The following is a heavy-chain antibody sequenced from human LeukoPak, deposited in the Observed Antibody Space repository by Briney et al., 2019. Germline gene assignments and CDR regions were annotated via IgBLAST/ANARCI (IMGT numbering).Heavy chain of an antibody. CDR1: GGSISSYY. D-gene: IGHD3-10*01. CDR3: ARDAGSYTYYYGSGSLNWFDT. CDR2: IYYSGST. Sequence: SEALSLTCTVSGGSISSYYWSWIRQPPGKGLEWIGYIYYSGSTNYNPSLKSRVTMSVDTSKNQFSLKLSSVIAADTAVYYCARDAGSYTYYYGSGSLNWFDTWGQGTLVTVSS. V-gene: IGHV4-59*12. J-gene: IGHJ5*02.